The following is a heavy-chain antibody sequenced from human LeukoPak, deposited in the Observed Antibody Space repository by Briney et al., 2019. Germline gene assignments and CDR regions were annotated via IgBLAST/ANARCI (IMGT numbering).Heavy chain of an antibody. D-gene: IGHD4-23*01. CDR1: GFTFSSYD. J-gene: IGHJ6*02. CDR2: IGTAGDT. V-gene: IGHV3-13*01. Sequence: GGSLRLSCVASGFTFSSYDMHWVRQATGKGLEWVSAIGTAGDTYYPGSVKGRFTISRENAKNSLYLQMNSLRAEDTAVYYCVRVLDYGGNWYYYYGMDVWGQGTTVTVSS. CDR3: VRVLDYGGNWYYYYGMDV.